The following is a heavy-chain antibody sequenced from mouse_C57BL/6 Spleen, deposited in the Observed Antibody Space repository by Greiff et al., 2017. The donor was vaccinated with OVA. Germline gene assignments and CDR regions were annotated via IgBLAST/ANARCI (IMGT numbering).Heavy chain of an antibody. J-gene: IGHJ3*01. D-gene: IGHD3-3*01. CDR2: IYPGSGNT. CDR3: AREGDPGFAY. CDR1: GYSFTSYY. V-gene: IGHV1-66*01. Sequence: VKLMESGPELVKPGASVKISCKASGYSFTSYYIHWVKQRPGQGLEWIGWIYPGSGNTKYNEKFKGKATLTADTSSSTAYMQLSSLTSEDSAVYYCAREGDPGFAYWGQGTLVTVSA.